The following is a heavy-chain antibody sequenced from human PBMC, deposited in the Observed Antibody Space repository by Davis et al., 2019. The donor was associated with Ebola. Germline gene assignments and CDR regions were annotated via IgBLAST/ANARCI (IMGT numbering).Heavy chain of an antibody. V-gene: IGHV4-61*08. CDR3: AREDYYGSGSSDY. Sequence: MPSETLSLTCTVSGGSVSSGGYYWNWIRQPPGKGLEWIGYIYYSGSTDYSPSLRGRVTISLDTSKNQFSLSLSSVTAADTAVYYCAREDYYGSGSSDYWGQGTLVTVSS. CDR1: GGSVSSGGYY. J-gene: IGHJ4*02. CDR2: IYYSGST. D-gene: IGHD3-10*01.